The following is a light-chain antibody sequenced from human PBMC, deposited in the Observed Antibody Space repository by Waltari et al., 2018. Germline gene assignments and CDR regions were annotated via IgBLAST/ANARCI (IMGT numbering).Light chain of an antibody. CDR2: AAS. J-gene: IGKJ1*01. CDR3: QQSYSTPRT. Sequence: DIQMTQSPYSLSASVGERVTITCRASKSISSYLNWYQQKPGKAPKLLIYAASSLQSGVPSRFSGSGSGTDFTLTISSLQPEDFATYYCQQSYSTPRTFGQGTKVEIK. V-gene: IGKV1-39*01. CDR1: KSISSY.